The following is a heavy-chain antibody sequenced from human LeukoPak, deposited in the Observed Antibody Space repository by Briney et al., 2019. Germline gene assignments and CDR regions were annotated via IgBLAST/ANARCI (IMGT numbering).Heavy chain of an antibody. Sequence: ASVKVSCKASGYTFTSYGISWVRQAPGQGLEWMGWISAYNGNTNYAQKLQGRVTTTTDTSTSTAYMELRSLRSDDTAVYYCARQELPQNYYDSSGYYWVDYWGQGTLVTVSS. CDR2: ISAYNGNT. V-gene: IGHV1-18*01. D-gene: IGHD3-22*01. CDR3: ARQELPQNYYDSSGYYWVDY. CDR1: GYTFTSYG. J-gene: IGHJ4*02.